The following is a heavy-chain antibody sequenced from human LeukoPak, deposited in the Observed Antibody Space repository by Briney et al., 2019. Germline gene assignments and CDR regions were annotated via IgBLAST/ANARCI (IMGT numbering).Heavy chain of an antibody. V-gene: IGHV3-30*02. CDR2: IRYDGSNK. CDR3: AKDPDSSGWYGFDY. D-gene: IGHD6-19*01. Sequence: GGSLRLSCAASGFTFSSYGMHWVRQAPGKGLEWVAFIRYDGSNKYYADSVKGRFTLSRDNSKNTLYLQMNSLRAEDTAVYYCAKDPDSSGWYGFDYWGQGTLVTVSS. CDR1: GFTFSSYG. J-gene: IGHJ4*02.